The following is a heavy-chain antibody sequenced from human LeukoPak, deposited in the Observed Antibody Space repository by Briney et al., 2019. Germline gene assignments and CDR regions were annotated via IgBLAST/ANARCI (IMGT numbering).Heavy chain of an antibody. Sequence: SETLPLTCAVYGGSFSGYYWSWIRQPPGKGLEWIGEINHSGSTNYNPSLKSRVTISVDTSKNQFSLKLSSVTAADTAVYYCARAVWFGELSGWFDPWGQGTLVTVSS. CDR3: ARAVWFGELSGWFDP. CDR1: GGSFSGYY. V-gene: IGHV4-34*01. J-gene: IGHJ5*02. D-gene: IGHD3-10*01. CDR2: INHSGST.